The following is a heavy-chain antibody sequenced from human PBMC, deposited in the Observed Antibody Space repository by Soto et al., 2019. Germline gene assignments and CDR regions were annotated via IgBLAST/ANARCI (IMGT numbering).Heavy chain of an antibody. CDR2: IITIFGTA. V-gene: IGHV1-69*06. CDR3: AIPSVVSDYYYYYGMDV. J-gene: IGHJ6*02. Sequence: SVKVSRKASGGTFSSYAISCVRQAPGQGLEWMGGIITIFGTANYAQKFQGRVTITADKSTSTAYMELSSLRSEDTAVYYCAIPSVVSDYYYYYGMDVWGQGTTVTVSS. D-gene: IGHD2-15*01. CDR1: GGTFSSYA.